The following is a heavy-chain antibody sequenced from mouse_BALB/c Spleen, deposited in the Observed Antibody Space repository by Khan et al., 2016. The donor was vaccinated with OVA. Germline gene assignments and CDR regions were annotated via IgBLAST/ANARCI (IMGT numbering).Heavy chain of an antibody. D-gene: IGHD1-1*02. CDR3: TRLSYYYDGGGVAY. CDR1: GFTFSTYG. CDR2: ISSGGHYT. V-gene: IGHV5-6*02. J-gene: IGHJ3*01. Sequence: EVKLEESGGDLVKPGGSLKLSCAASGFTFSTYGMPWVRQTPDMRLEWVATISSGGHYTYYPDSVKGRFTISRDNAKNTLYLQMSSLKFEDTAIYYCTRLSYYYDGGGVAYWGQGTLVTVSA.